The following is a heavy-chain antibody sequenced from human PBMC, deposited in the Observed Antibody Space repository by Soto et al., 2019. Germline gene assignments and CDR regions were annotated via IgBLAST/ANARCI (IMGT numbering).Heavy chain of an antibody. CDR3: AKKGGPGFVDWYYLDS. D-gene: IGHD3-9*01. Sequence: QVQLVESGGGVVQPGGSLTLSCAASGFLFSSYGMKWVRQAPGKGLEWVASIFYDGTKKDYADSMKDRFTISRDNSKNILYLQMNNVRAEDTAMYYCAKKGGPGFVDWYYLDSRGQGTLVTVSS. J-gene: IGHJ4*02. CDR1: GFLFSSYG. CDR2: IFYDGTKK. V-gene: IGHV3-30*02.